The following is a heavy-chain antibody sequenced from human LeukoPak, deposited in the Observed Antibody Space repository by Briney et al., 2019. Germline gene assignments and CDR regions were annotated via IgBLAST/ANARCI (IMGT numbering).Heavy chain of an antibody. J-gene: IGHJ4*02. Sequence: SETLSLTCTVSGGSISNYYWSWIRQPPGKGLEWIASFYHSGSTNYNPSYSPSLKSRVTISVDTSKNQYSLKLTSVTAADTAVYYCARGSYDSSGYYWAYYLDYWGQGTLVTVSS. V-gene: IGHV4-59*01. CDR3: ARGSYDSSGYYWAYYLDY. CDR2: FYHSGST. D-gene: IGHD3-22*01. CDR1: GGSISNYY.